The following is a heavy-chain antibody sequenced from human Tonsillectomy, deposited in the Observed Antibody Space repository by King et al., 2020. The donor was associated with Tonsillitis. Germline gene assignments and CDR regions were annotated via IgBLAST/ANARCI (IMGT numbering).Heavy chain of an antibody. CDR3: ARDTYSSSSDAFDI. CDR1: GFTFSSYC. Sequence: VQLVESGGGLVQPGGSLRLSCAASGFTFSSYCMHWVRQAPGKGLVLFSRINSDGSRTSYADSVKGRFTISRDNAKNTLYLQMNSLRAEDTAVYYCARDTYSSSSDAFDIWGQGTMVTVSS. CDR2: INSDGSRT. J-gene: IGHJ3*02. D-gene: IGHD6-13*01. V-gene: IGHV3-74*01.